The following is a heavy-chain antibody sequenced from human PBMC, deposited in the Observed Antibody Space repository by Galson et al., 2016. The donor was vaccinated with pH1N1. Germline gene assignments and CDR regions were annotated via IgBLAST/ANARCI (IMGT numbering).Heavy chain of an antibody. D-gene: IGHD3-3*01. CDR2: IDPSDSYI. J-gene: IGHJ6*02. Sequence: QSGAEVKKPGESLRISCETSGYYFSNYWISWVRQMPGKGLEWMGRIDPSDSYINYNPSFEGHVTISVDKSNSTAYLQWASLKTSDTAIYYCARHFPGTIHYYVYGRGVWGQGTTVTVSS. V-gene: IGHV5-10-1*01. CDR3: ARHFPGTIHYYVYGRGV. CDR1: GYYFSNYW.